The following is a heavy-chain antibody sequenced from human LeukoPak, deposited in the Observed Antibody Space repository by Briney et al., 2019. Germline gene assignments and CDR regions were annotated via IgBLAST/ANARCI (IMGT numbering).Heavy chain of an antibody. CDR3: ASGVYGSGSSYYYYYMDV. V-gene: IGHV4-34*01. Sequence: SETLSLTCAVYGGSFSGYYWSWIRQPPGKGLEWIGEINHSGSTNYNPSLESRVTISVDTSKNQFSLKLSSVTAADTAVYYCASGVYGSGSSYYYYYMDVWGKGTTVTVSS. CDR2: INHSGST. J-gene: IGHJ6*03. CDR1: GGSFSGYY. D-gene: IGHD3-10*01.